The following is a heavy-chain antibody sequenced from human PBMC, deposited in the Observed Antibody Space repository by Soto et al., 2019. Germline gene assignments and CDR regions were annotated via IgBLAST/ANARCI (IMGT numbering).Heavy chain of an antibody. CDR1: GCSISNYY. CDR2: IYYSGST. CDR3: ARHGNGFFAY. J-gene: IGHJ4*02. V-gene: IGHV4-59*08. Sequence: PSETLSLTCTVSGCSISNYYWSWIRQPPGKGLEWIGYIYYSGSTNYNPSLKSRVTKSIDTSKNQLSLKLSSVTAADTAVYYCARHGNGFFAYWGPGTLVTVSS. D-gene: IGHD2-8*01.